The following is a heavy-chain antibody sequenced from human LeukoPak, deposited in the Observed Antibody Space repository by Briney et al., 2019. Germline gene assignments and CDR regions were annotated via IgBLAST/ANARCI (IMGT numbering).Heavy chain of an antibody. CDR2: IYPGDSDT. D-gene: IGHD5-12*01. V-gene: IGHV5-51*01. Sequence: PGESLKISCKGSGYSFTSYWIGWVRQMPGKGLEWMGIIYPGDSDTRYSPSFQGQVTISADKSISTAYLQWSSLKASDTAMYYCARHLGYSGYGRWYYFDYWGQGTLVTVSS. CDR3: ARHLGYSGYGRWYYFDY. CDR1: GYSFTSYW. J-gene: IGHJ4*02.